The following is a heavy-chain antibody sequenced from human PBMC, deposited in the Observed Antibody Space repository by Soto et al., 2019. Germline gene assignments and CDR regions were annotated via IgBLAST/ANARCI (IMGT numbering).Heavy chain of an antibody. CDR3: ASVYSSGWTWEGDYYGMDV. J-gene: IGHJ6*02. CDR1: GYSFTSYW. CDR2: IYPGDSDT. D-gene: IGHD6-19*01. V-gene: IGHV5-51*01. Sequence: EVQLVQSGAEVKKPGESLKISCKGSGYSFTSYWIGWVRQMPGKGLEWMGIIYPGDSDTRYSPSFQGQVTISADKSISTAYLQWSSLKASDTAMYYCASVYSSGWTWEGDYYGMDVWGQGTTVTVSS.